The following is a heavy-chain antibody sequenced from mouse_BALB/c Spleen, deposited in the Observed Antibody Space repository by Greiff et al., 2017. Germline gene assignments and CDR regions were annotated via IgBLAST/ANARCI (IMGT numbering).Heavy chain of an antibody. CDR2: ISYSGST. V-gene: IGHV3-8*02. CDR3: ARVTTVVADWYFDV. CDR1: GDSITSGY. Sequence: EVKLMESGPSLVKPSQTLSLTCSVTGDSITSGYWNWIRKFPGNKLEYMGYISYSGSTYYNPSLKSRISITRDTSKNQYYLQLNSVTTEDTATYYCARVTTVVADWYFDVWGAGTTVTVSS. D-gene: IGHD1-1*01. J-gene: IGHJ1*01.